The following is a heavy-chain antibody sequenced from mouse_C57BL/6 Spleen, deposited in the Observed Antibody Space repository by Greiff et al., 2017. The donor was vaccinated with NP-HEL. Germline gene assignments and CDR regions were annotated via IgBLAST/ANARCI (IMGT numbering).Heavy chain of an antibody. CDR1: GYAFSSYW. J-gene: IGHJ4*01. CDR3: ARRGDDYEGMDY. Sequence: VQLQQSGAELVKPGASVKISCKASGYAFSSYWMNWVKQRPGKGLEWIRQIYPGDGDTNYNGKFKGKATLTADKSSSTAYMQLSSLTSEDSAVYFCARRGDDYEGMDYWGQGTSVTVSS. CDR2: IYPGDGDT. D-gene: IGHD2-4*01. V-gene: IGHV1-80*01.